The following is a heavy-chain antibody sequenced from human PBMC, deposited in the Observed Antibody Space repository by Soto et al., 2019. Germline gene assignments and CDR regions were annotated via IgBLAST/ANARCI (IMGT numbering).Heavy chain of an antibody. CDR2: IYYSGST. D-gene: IGHD3-10*01. CDR3: ARDPFPRDYGMDV. Sequence: TFSGGSISSGDYYWSWISQPPGKGLEWIGYIYYSGSTYYNPSLKSRVTISVDTSKNQFSLKLSSVTAADTAVYYCARDPFPRDYGMDVWGQGTTVTVSS. CDR1: GGSISSGDYY. V-gene: IGHV4-30-4*01. J-gene: IGHJ6*02.